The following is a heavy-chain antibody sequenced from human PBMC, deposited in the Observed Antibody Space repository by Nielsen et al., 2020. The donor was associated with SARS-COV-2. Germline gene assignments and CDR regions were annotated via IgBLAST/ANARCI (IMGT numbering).Heavy chain of an antibody. CDR2: ISNDGSNK. D-gene: IGHD3-16*01. V-gene: IGHV3-30-3*02. CDR3: AKDWAGAHDY. J-gene: IGHJ4*02. Sequence: WIRQPPGKGLEWVAVISNDGSNKYYADSVKGRFTISRDNSKNTLYLQMNSLRAEDTAVYYCAKDWAGAHDYWGQGTLVTVSS.